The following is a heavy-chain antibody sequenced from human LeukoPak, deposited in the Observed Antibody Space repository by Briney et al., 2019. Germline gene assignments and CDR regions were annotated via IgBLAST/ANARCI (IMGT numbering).Heavy chain of an antibody. D-gene: IGHD5-24*01. CDR3: ASDVEMTTLAAFDI. Sequence: SETLSLTCTVSGGSISSCSYYWSWIRQPAGQGLEWIGRIYTSGSTNYNPSLKSRVTISVDTSKNQFSLILSSVTAADTAVYYCASDVEMTTLAAFDIWGQGTMVTVSS. CDR2: IYTSGST. V-gene: IGHV4-61*02. J-gene: IGHJ3*02. CDR1: GGSISSCSYY.